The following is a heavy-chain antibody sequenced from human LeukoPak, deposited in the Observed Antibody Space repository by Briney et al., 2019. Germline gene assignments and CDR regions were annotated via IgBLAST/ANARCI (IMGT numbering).Heavy chain of an antibody. Sequence: SETLSITCTVSGGSISSSTYYWGWIRQPPGKGLEWIGSIYYSGSTYYNPSLKSRVTISVDTSKNQFSLKLSSVTAADTAVYYCALYYGSGSYRVYYYMDVWGKGTTVTVSS. V-gene: IGHV4-39*01. CDR3: ALYYGSGSYRVYYYMDV. J-gene: IGHJ6*03. D-gene: IGHD3-10*01. CDR1: GGSISSSTYY. CDR2: IYYSGST.